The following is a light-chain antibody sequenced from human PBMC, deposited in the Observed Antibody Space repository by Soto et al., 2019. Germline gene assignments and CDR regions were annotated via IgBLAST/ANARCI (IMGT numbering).Light chain of an antibody. CDR2: GAS. CDR1: QSVSSSY. J-gene: IGKJ2*01. Sequence: PGERATLSCRASQSVSSSYLTWYQQKPGQAPRLLIFGASSRATGIPDRFSGSGSGTDFTLTISRLEPEDFAVYYCQQFGSSPPRYTFGQGTKLEIK. V-gene: IGKV3-20*01. CDR3: QQFGSSPPRYT.